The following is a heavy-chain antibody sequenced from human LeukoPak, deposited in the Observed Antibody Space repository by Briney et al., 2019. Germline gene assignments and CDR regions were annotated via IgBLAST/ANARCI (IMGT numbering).Heavy chain of an antibody. CDR1: GFTFSNYI. J-gene: IGHJ4*02. D-gene: IGHD2-8*01. V-gene: IGHV3-30*04. CDR2: IIENGNRQ. Sequence: GGSLRLSCSASGFTFSNYIMHWVRQAPGKGLDWVAVIIENGNRQYYADSVKGRFTISRDNSKNTLYLQMNSLRAEDTAVYYCAKIGWSHHVWVFDYWGQGTLVTVSS. CDR3: AKIGWSHHVWVFDY.